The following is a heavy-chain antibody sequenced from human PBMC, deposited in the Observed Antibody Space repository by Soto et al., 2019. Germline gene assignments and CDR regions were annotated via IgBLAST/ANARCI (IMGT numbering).Heavy chain of an antibody. CDR1: GGSISSSSYY. CDR2: IYHSGTT. D-gene: IGHD3-3*01. V-gene: IGHV4-39*01. J-gene: IGHJ5*02. Sequence: QLQLQESGPGLVKPSETLSLTCTVSGGSISSSSYYWGWIRQPPGKGLEWIGSIYHSGTTYYNPSLKSRVTISVDTSKNQCSLKLSSLTAADTAVYCCARNYDFPGWFDPWGQGTLVTVSS. CDR3: ARNYDFPGWFDP.